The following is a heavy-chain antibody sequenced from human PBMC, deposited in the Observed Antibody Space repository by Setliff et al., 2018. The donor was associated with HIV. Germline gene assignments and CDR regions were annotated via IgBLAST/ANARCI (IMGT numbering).Heavy chain of an antibody. CDR2: IYYSRST. CDR3: ARAEVDWLLTW. V-gene: IGHV4-61*01. Sequence: SETLSLTCTVSGDSVSSRSYYWSWIRQPPGKGLEWIGYIYYSRSTNYNPSLKSRVTISVDTSKNQFSLKLSSVTAADTAVYYCARAEVDWLLTWWGQGTLVTVSS. J-gene: IGHJ4*02. CDR1: GDSVSSRSYY. D-gene: IGHD3-9*01.